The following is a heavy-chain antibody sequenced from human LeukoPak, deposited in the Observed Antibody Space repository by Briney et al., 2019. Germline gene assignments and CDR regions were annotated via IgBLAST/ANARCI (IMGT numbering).Heavy chain of an antibody. CDR3: AKAGEGGYNRD. Sequence: GGALRLSCEAPGSTLSSYAMSWVPQAPGKGLEWVSAISSRGGSTYYADSVKSWLTISRDNSKITLYLQMTSLRAEDTAVYYCAKAGEGGYNRDWGNGTLVTVSS. CDR1: GSTLSSYA. D-gene: IGHD1-14*01. J-gene: IGHJ4*01. V-gene: IGHV3-23*01. CDR2: ISSRGGST.